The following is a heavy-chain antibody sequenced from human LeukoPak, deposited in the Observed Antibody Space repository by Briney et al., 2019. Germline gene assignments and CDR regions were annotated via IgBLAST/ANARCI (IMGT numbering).Heavy chain of an antibody. CDR2: MNPNSGNT. CDR1: GYTFTSYG. V-gene: IGHV1-8*02. Sequence: ASVKVSCKASGYTFTSYGISWVRQATGQGLEWMGWMNPNSGNTGYAQKFQGRVTMTRNTSISTAYMELSSLRSEDTAVYYCARGRGYDSLYYFDYWGQGTLVTVSS. D-gene: IGHD3-3*01. CDR3: ARGRGYDSLYYFDY. J-gene: IGHJ4*02.